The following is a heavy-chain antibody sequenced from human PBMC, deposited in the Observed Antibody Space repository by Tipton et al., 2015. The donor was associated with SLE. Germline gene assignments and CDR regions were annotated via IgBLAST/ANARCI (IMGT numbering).Heavy chain of an antibody. V-gene: IGHV3-48*01. CDR1: GFTFSSYS. Sequence: GSLRLSCAASGFTFSSYSMNWVRQAPGKGLEWVSYISSSSSTIYYADSVKGRFTISRDNAKNSLYLQMNSLRAEDTAVYYCARISGHQLLSREWGQGTLVTVSS. D-gene: IGHD2-2*01. J-gene: IGHJ4*02. CDR3: ARISGHQLLSRE. CDR2: ISSSSSTI.